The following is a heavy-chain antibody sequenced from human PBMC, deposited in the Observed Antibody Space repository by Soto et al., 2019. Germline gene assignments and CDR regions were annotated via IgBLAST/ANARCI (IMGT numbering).Heavy chain of an antibody. CDR3: GRESSGSGWSFDF. D-gene: IGHD6-19*01. J-gene: IGHJ4*02. V-gene: IGHV1-18*04. CDR1: GYTFTKFG. Sequence: AAVKVSCKASGYTFTKFGITWVRQAPGQGLEWMGWINTYNQNTIYAQKFQGRVTMTTDTSTSTSYLELGSLRSDDTAVYYCGRESSGSGWSFDFWGQGSLVTVSS. CDR2: INTYNQNT.